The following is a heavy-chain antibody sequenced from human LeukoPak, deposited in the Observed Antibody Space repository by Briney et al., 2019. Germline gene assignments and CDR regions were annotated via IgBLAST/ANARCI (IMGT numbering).Heavy chain of an antibody. D-gene: IGHD3-10*01. CDR1: GYTFTSYY. V-gene: IGHV1-46*01. Sequence: ASVKVSCKASGYTFTSYYMHWVRQAPGQGLEWMGIINPSGGSTSYAQKFQGRVTMTRDTSTSTVYMELSSLRSGDTAVYYCARGPPWFGESTASWFDPWGQGTLVTVSS. CDR3: ARGPPWFGESTASWFDP. J-gene: IGHJ5*02. CDR2: INPSGGST.